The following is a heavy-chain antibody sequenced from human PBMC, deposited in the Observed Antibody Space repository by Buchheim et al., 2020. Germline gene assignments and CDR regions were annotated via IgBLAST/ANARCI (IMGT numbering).Heavy chain of an antibody. Sequence: EVQLVESGGGLVQPGGSLRLSCAASGFTFSSYEMNWVRQAPGKGLEWVSYISSSGSTIYYADSVKGRFTISRDKAKNSLYLPMNSLRAEDTAVYYCARDLVSSGYYYYYYGMDVWGQGTT. CDR1: GFTFSSYE. D-gene: IGHD5/OR15-5a*01. CDR3: ARDLVSSGYYYYYYGMDV. J-gene: IGHJ6*02. CDR2: ISSSGSTI. V-gene: IGHV3-48*03.